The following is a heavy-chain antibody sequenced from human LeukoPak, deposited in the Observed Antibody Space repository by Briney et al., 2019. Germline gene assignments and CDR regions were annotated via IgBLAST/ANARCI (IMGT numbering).Heavy chain of an antibody. Sequence: GASVKVSCKASGGTFSSYAISWVRQAPGQGLEWMGRIIPILGIANYAQKFQGRVTITADKSTSTAYMELSSLRSEDTAVYYCARDPGLIQPAWFDPWGQGTLVTVSS. D-gene: IGHD5-18*01. CDR3: ARDPGLIQPAWFDP. CDR1: GGTFSSYA. V-gene: IGHV1-69*04. CDR2: IIPILGIA. J-gene: IGHJ5*02.